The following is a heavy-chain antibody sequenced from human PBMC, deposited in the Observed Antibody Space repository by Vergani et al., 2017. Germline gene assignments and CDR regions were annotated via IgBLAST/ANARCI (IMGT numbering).Heavy chain of an antibody. D-gene: IGHD6-6*01. J-gene: IGHJ6*02. Sequence: QVQLVQSGAEVKKPGASVKVSCKASGYTFTSYAMHWVRQAPGQRLEWMGWINTSNGNTKYSQKFQGRVTITRDTSASTAYMELSSLRSDDTAVYYCAREFSSSSGYYYYYYGMDVWGQGTTVTVSS. V-gene: IGHV1-3*04. CDR3: AREFSSSSGYYYYYYGMDV. CDR2: INTSNGNT. CDR1: GYTFTSYA.